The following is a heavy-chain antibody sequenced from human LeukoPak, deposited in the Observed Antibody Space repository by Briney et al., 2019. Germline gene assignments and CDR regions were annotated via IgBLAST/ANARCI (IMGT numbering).Heavy chain of an antibody. D-gene: IGHD1-26*01. CDR3: AKDGVVGARRNYMDV. Sequence: PGGSLRFSCAASEFTFSSYAMHWVRQAAGKGLEWVAAISYDGSNKYYADSVKGRFTISRDNSKNTLYVQMNSLRAEDTAVYYCAKDGVVGARRNYMDVWGKGTTVTVSS. J-gene: IGHJ6*03. CDR2: ISYDGSNK. V-gene: IGHV3-30*04. CDR1: EFTFSSYA.